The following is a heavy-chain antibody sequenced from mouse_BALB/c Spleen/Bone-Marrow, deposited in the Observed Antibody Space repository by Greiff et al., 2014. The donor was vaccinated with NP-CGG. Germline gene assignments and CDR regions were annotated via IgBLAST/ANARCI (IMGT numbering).Heavy chain of an antibody. CDR1: GYTFTSYV. V-gene: IGHV1-14*01. CDR2: INPYNDGT. D-gene: IGHD1-2*01. Sequence: EVQLQESGPELVKPGASVKMSCKASGYTFTSYVMHWVKQKPGQGLEWIGYINPYNDGTKYNEKFKGKATLTSDKSSNTAYMELSSLTPEDSAVYYCAREDYYGPYFDYWGQGTTLTVSS. J-gene: IGHJ2*01. CDR3: AREDYYGPYFDY.